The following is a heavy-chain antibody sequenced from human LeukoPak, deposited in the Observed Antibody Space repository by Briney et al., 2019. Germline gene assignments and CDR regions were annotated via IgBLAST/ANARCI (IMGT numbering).Heavy chain of an antibody. D-gene: IGHD2-2*01. V-gene: IGHV3-30*18. CDR3: AKGLGYCSSTSCLPNDY. Sequence: GGSLRLSCAASGFTFSSYGMHWVRQAPGEGLEWVAVISYDGSNKYYADSVKGRFTISRGNSKNTLYLQMNSLRAEDTAVYYCAKGLGYCSSTSCLPNDYWGQGTLVTVSS. CDR2: ISYDGSNK. CDR1: GFTFSSYG. J-gene: IGHJ4*02.